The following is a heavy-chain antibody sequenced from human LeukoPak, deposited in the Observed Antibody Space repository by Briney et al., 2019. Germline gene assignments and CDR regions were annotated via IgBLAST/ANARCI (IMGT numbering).Heavy chain of an antibody. CDR3: AKDNPDYYYYYYMDV. D-gene: IGHD1-14*01. J-gene: IGHJ6*03. CDR1: GFIFGNYA. V-gene: IGHV3-23*01. CDR2: IIRSGGT. Sequence: AGGSLRLSCAASGFIFGNYAMNWVRQAPGKGLEWVSAIIRSGGTYYADSVKGRFTISRDNSKNTLYLQMNSLRAEDTAVYYCAKDNPDYYYYYYMDVWGKGTTVTVSS.